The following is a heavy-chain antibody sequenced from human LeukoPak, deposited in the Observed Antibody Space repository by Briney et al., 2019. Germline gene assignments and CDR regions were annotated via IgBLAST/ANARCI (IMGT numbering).Heavy chain of an antibody. CDR3: ATEANTGGEKDFDY. D-gene: IGHD2-8*02. Sequence: GASVKVSCKVSGYTLTELSMHWVRQAPGKGLEWMGGFDPEDGETIYAQKFQGRVTMTEDTSTDTAYMELSSLRSEDTAVYYCATEANTGGEKDFDYWGQGTLVTVSS. V-gene: IGHV1-24*01. J-gene: IGHJ4*02. CDR2: FDPEDGET. CDR1: GYTLTELS.